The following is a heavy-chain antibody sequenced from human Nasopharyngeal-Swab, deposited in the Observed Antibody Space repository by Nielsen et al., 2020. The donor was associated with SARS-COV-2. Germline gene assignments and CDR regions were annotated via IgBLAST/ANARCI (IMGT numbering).Heavy chain of an antibody. Sequence: ASVKVSCKASGYIFKNYGITWVRQAPGQGLEWMGWISVYNGNTKYAQKFQGRVTMTTDTSTNTAYMELRSLRSDDTAMYYCARAVFLTRKVAAAGTLGDYWGQGTLVTVSS. CDR2: ISVYNGNT. J-gene: IGHJ4*02. CDR3: ARAVFLTRKVAAAGTLGDY. CDR1: GYIFKNYG. V-gene: IGHV1-18*01. D-gene: IGHD6-13*01.